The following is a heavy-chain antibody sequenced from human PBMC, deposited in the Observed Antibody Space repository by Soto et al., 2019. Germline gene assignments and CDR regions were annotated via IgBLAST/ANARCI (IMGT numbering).Heavy chain of an antibody. J-gene: IGHJ6*02. CDR1: GYTFTGYY. V-gene: IGHV1-2*04. D-gene: IGHD2-2*01. CDR2: INPNSGGT. Sequence: ASVKVSCKASGYTFTGYYMHWVRQAPGQGLEWMGWINPNSGGTNYAQKFQGWVTMTRDTSISSAYMELSRLRSDDTAVYYCARDRCSSTSCYQVYGMDVWGQGTTVTVSS. CDR3: ARDRCSSTSCYQVYGMDV.